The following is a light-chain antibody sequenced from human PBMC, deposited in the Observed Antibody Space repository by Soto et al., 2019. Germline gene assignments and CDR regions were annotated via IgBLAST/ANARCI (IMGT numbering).Light chain of an antibody. CDR3: QQYNNWPPVT. V-gene: IGKV3-15*01. CDR1: QSVSSN. CDR2: SAS. Sequence: EIVMTQSPATLSVSPGERATLSCRASQSVSSNLAWYQQKPGQAPRLLIYSASTRATGISARFSGSGSGTEFTLTISSLQSEDFAVYYCQQYNNWPPVTFGGGTKVEIK. J-gene: IGKJ4*01.